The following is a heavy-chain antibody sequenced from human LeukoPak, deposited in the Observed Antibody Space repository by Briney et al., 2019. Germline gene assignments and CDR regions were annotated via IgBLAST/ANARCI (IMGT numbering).Heavy chain of an antibody. J-gene: IGHJ4*02. V-gene: IGHV1-46*01. D-gene: IGHD6-19*01. CDR3: ASFRSSGWAYFDY. CDR2: INPSGGST. Sequence: ASVKVSCKASGYTFTSYYMHCVRQAPGQGLEWMGIINPSGGSTSYAQKFQGRVTMTRDMSTSTVYMELSSLRSEDTAVYYCASFRSSGWAYFDYWGQGTLVTVSS. CDR1: GYTFTSYY.